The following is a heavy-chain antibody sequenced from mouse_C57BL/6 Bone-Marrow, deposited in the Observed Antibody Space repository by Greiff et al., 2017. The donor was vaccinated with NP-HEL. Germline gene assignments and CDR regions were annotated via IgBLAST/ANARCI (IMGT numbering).Heavy chain of an antibody. V-gene: IGHV8-8*01. CDR1: GFSLSTFGMG. CDR3: ARIALYYGSSSYYFDY. Sequence: QVTLKVSGPGILQPSQTLSLTCSFSGFSLSTFGMGVGWIRQPSGKGLEWLAHIWWDDDKYYNPALKSRLTISKDTSKNQVFLKIANVDTADTATYYCARIALYYGSSSYYFDYWGQGTTLTVSS. CDR2: IWWDDDK. J-gene: IGHJ2*01. D-gene: IGHD1-1*01.